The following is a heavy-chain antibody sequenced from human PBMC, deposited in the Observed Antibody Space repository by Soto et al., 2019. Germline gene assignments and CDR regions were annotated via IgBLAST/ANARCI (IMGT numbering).Heavy chain of an antibody. CDR3: ARDLGIAARQSFGY. J-gene: IGHJ4*02. CDR1: GFTFSSYG. CDR2: IWYDGSNK. Sequence: QVQLVESGGGVVQPGRSLSLSCAASGFTFSSYGMHWVRQAPGKGLEWVAVIWYDGSNKYYADSVKGRFTISRDNSTNTLHLQMNSLSAEDTAVYYCARDLGIAARQSFGYWGQGTLVTVSA. V-gene: IGHV3-33*01. D-gene: IGHD6-6*01.